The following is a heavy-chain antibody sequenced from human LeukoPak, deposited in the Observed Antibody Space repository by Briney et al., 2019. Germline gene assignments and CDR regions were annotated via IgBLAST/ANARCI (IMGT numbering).Heavy chain of an antibody. D-gene: IGHD3-22*01. Sequence: PSETLSLTCAVYGGSFSGYHWSWIRRPPGKGLEWIGEINHSGSTNYNPSLKSRVTISVDTSKNQFSLKLSSVTAADTAVYYCASWDNYYDSSGYYNWGQGTLVTVSS. CDR3: ASWDNYYDSSGYYN. CDR2: INHSGST. V-gene: IGHV4-34*01. CDR1: GGSFSGYH. J-gene: IGHJ4*02.